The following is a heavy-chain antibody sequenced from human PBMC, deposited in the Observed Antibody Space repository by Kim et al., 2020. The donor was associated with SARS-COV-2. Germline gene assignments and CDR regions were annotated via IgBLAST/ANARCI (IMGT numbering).Heavy chain of an antibody. Sequence: ASVKVSCKASGHTFSSYGISWVRQAPGQGLEWMGWISAYNGNTNYAQKLQGRVTMTTDTSTSTAYMELRSPRSDDTAVYYCARHGSGWPYFDYWGQGTLVTVSS. D-gene: IGHD6-19*01. V-gene: IGHV1-18*01. CDR1: GHTFSSYG. CDR2: ISAYNGNT. CDR3: ARHGSGWPYFDY. J-gene: IGHJ4*02.